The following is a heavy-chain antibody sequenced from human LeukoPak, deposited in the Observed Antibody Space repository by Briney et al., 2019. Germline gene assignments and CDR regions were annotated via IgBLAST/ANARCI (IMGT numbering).Heavy chain of an antibody. V-gene: IGHV3-23*01. D-gene: IGHD3-10*01. Sequence: GGSLRLSCAASGFTFSSYAMSWVRQVPGKGLEWVSVISGSGDNTYYADSVKGRFTISRDNSKNTLYLQMNSLRAEDTAVYYCAKDGGTTLVRGLYYFDYWGQRTLVTVS. CDR2: ISGSGDNT. J-gene: IGHJ4*02. CDR3: AKDGGTTLVRGLYYFDY. CDR1: GFTFSSYA.